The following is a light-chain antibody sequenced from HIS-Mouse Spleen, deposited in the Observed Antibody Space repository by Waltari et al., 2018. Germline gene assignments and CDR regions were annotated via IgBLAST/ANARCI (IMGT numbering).Light chain of an antibody. J-gene: IGLJ3*02. Sequence: NFMLTQPHSVSESPGKTVTISCTRSSCSIASNYVQANQQRPGSAPTTVIYEDNQRPSGVPDRFSGSIDSSSNSASLTISGLKTEDEADYYCQSYDSSNLVFGGGTKLTVL. CDR2: EDN. CDR3: QSYDSSNLV. CDR1: SCSIASNY. V-gene: IGLV6-57*04.